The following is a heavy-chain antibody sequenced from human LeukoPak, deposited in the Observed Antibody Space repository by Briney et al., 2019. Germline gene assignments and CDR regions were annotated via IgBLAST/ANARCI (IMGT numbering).Heavy chain of an antibody. CDR2: IKQDASEK. D-gene: IGHD5-18*01. CDR3: ARDYTVMAYYYYYYMDV. J-gene: IGHJ6*03. CDR1: GFTFSSYW. V-gene: IGHV3-7*01. Sequence: GGCLRLSCAASGFTFSSYWMSWVRQAPGKGLEWVASIKQDASEKYYVDSVKGRFTISRDNAKNSLYLQMNSLRAEDTAVYYCARDYTVMAYYYYYYMDVWGKGTTVTVSS.